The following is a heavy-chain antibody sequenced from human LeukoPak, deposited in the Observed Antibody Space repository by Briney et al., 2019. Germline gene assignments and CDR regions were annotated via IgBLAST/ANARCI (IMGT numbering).Heavy chain of an antibody. D-gene: IGHD3-9*01. J-gene: IGHJ3*02. V-gene: IGHV4-59*08. CDR3: ARHAGYYDIANDAFDI. Sequence: PSETLSLTCTVCGGSISSYYWSWIRQPPGKGLEWIGYIYYSGSTNYNPYLKSRVTISVDTSKNQFSLKLSSVTAADTAVYYCARHAGYYDIANDAFDIWGQGTMVTVSS. CDR1: GGSISSYY. CDR2: IYYSGST.